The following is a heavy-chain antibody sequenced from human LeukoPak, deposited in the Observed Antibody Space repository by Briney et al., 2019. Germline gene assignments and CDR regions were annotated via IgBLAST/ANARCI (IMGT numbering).Heavy chain of an antibody. CDR1: GITFSRHW. CDR3: AKDQRWESPHYLDS. J-gene: IGHJ4*02. D-gene: IGHD1-26*01. V-gene: IGHV3-7*03. Sequence: GGSLRLSCVASGITFSRHWMTWVRQAPGKGLEWVANIKEDGTKRNYVDSVRGRFTISRDNSKNTLYVQMNSLRDEDTALYYCAKDQRWESPHYLDSWGQGTLVTVSS. CDR2: IKEDGTKR.